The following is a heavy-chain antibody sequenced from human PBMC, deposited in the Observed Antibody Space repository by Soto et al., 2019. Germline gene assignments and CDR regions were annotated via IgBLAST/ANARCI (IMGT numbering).Heavy chain of an antibody. J-gene: IGHJ4*02. Sequence: GGSLRLSCAASGFTFSTYWMYWVRQVPGKGLVWVSRTDTDGSDTSYADSVKGRFTISRDNAKNTLYLQMNSLRAEDTAVYYFAKGDIVLGPAPLDSWGQGTLSTVSS. V-gene: IGHV3-74*01. CDR1: GFTFSTYW. D-gene: IGHD2-2*01. CDR2: TDTDGSDT. CDR3: AKGDIVLGPAPLDS.